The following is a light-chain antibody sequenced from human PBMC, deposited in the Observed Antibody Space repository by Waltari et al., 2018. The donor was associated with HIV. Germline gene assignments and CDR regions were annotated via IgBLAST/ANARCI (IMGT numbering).Light chain of an antibody. V-gene: IGLV4-69*01. CDR2: LNNDGSH. J-gene: IGLJ2*01. CDR1: SGHGDYD. Sequence: QPVVTQSPSAAASLGASVKLTCHLSSGHGDYDIAWHQQHPQKGPRYLMRLNNDGSHYKGDGIPDRFSGSISGAERYLFISSLQSGDEADYYCQTWDTGIIIFGGGTKLTVL. CDR3: QTWDTGIII.